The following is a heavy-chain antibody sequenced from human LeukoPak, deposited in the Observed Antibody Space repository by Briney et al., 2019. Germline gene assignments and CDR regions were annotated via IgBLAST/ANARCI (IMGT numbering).Heavy chain of an antibody. D-gene: IGHD3-22*01. CDR3: AGEDYFDTSGYASWRFDI. J-gene: IGHJ3*02. V-gene: IGHV4-34*01. CDR2: INHSGST. CDR1: GGSFSGYY. Sequence: SETLSLTCAVYGGSFSGYYWSWIRQPPGKGLEWIGEINHSGSTNYHPSLKSRVTISVDTSKNQFSLKLSSVTTADTAVYYCAGEDYFDTSGYASWRFDIWGQGTMVTVSS.